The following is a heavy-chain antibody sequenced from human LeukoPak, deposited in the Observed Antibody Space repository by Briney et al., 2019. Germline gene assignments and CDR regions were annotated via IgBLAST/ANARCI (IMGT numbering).Heavy chain of an antibody. D-gene: IGHD2-15*01. CDR3: ARGSGYCSGGSCYSN. J-gene: IGHJ4*02. V-gene: IGHV1-2*02. CDR2: INPNSGGT. Sequence: ASVKVSCKASGYTYTGYYMHWVRQAPGQGLEWMGWINPNSGGTNYAQKFQGRVTMTRDTSTSTVYMELSSLRSEDTAVYYCARGSGYCSGGSCYSNWGQGTLVTVSS. CDR1: GYTYTGYY.